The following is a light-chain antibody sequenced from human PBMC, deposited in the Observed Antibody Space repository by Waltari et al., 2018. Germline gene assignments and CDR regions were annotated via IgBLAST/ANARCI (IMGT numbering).Light chain of an antibody. Sequence: QSALTQPPSVSGSPGQSVTISCTGTSSDVGSYNRVSWYQQPPGTAPKLMIYEVSNRRSGVPDRFSGSKSGNTASLTISGLQAEDEADYYCSSYTSSSTWVVFGGGTKLTVL. J-gene: IGLJ2*01. CDR2: EVS. V-gene: IGLV2-18*02. CDR3: SSYTSSSTWVV. CDR1: SSDVGSYNR.